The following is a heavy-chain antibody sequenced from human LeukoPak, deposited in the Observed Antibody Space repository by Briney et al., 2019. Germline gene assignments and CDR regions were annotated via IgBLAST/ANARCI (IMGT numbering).Heavy chain of an antibody. D-gene: IGHD3-10*01. CDR1: GGTFSSYA. Sequence: SVKVSCKASGGTFSSYAISWVRQAPGQGLDWMGGIIPIFGTANYAQKFQGRVTITADKSTSAAYMELSSLRSEDTAVYYCAREGGHGGYLDYWGQGTLVTVSS. V-gene: IGHV1-69*06. J-gene: IGHJ4*02. CDR3: AREGGHGGYLDY. CDR2: IIPIFGTA.